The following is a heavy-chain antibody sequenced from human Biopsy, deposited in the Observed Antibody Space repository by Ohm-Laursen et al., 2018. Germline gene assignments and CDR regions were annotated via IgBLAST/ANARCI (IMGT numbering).Heavy chain of an antibody. J-gene: IGHJ5*02. CDR2: IWYDGNYE. Sequence: SLRLSCSASGFRFTSYGMHWVRQAPGKGLEWVAAIWYDGNYEKYRDSVRGRFTISRDNSKNTLYLQMNSVRADDTAIYYCAKGGSITIFGVVINNCFDPWGQGTRVTVSS. CDR1: GFRFTSYG. V-gene: IGHV3-33*06. CDR3: AKGGSITIFGVVINNCFDP. D-gene: IGHD3-3*01.